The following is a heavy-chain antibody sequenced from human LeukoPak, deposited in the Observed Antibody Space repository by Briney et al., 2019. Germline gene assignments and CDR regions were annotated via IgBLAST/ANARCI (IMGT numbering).Heavy chain of an antibody. CDR3: ARETFGTGTTSSAFDI. CDR2: ISGSGGST. Sequence: PGGSLRLSCAAAGFTFSSYAMSWVRQAPGKGLEWVSAISGSGGSTYYADSVKGRFTISRDSSKNTLYLQMNSLRAEDTAVYYCARETFGTGTTSSAFDIWGQGTMVTVSS. D-gene: IGHD1-7*01. J-gene: IGHJ3*02. CDR1: GFTFSSYA. V-gene: IGHV3-23*01.